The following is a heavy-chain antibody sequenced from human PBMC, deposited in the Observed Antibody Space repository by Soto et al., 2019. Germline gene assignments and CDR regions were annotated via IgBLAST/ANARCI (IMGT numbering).Heavy chain of an antibody. V-gene: IGHV3-73*01. D-gene: IGHD3-10*01. J-gene: IGHJ6*02. Sequence: EVQLVESGGGLVQPGGSLKLSCAASGFTFSGSAMHWVRQASGKGLEWVGRIRSKANSYATAYAASVKGRFTIPRDDSKNTAYLQMNSLKTEDTAVYYCTGMVRGLGPADGYYYGMDVWGQGTTVTVSS. CDR2: IRSKANSYAT. CDR3: TGMVRGLGPADGYYYGMDV. CDR1: GFTFSGSA.